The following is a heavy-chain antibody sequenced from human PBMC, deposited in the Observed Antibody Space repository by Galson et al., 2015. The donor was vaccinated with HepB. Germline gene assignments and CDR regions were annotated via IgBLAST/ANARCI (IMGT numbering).Heavy chain of an antibody. CDR3: TTDLWRQQLPGNVYGMDV. CDR1: GFTFSNAW. Sequence: SLRLSCAASGFTFSNAWMSWVRQAPGKGLEWVGRIKSKTDGGTTDHTAPVKGRFTISRDDSKNTLYLQMNSLKTEDTAVYYCTTDLWRQQLPGNVYGMDVWGPGTTVTVSS. J-gene: IGHJ6*02. V-gene: IGHV3-15*01. CDR2: IKSKTDGGTT. D-gene: IGHD6-13*01.